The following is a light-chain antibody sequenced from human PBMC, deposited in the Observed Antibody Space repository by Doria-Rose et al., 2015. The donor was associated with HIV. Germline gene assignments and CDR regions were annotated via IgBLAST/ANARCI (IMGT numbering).Light chain of an antibody. CDR2: GNT. CDR3: QSYDSRLSVYV. CDR1: SSNIGAGFD. V-gene: IGLV1-40*02. J-gene: IGLJ1*01. Sequence: QSVVTQPPSVSGAPGQWVAISCTGSSSNIGAGFDVNWYQQFPGTAPKLLIHGNTNRPSGVPDRFSGSKSGTSASLAISGLRAEDEADYYCQSYDSRLSVYVFGTGTKATVL.